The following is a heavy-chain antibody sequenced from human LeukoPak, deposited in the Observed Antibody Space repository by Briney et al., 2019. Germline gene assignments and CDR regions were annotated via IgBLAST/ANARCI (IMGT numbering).Heavy chain of an antibody. CDR2: ISYDGSNK. CDR1: GFTFSSYA. CDR3: ARGYNNEWSHFDC. V-gene: IGHV3-30-3*01. J-gene: IGHJ4*02. D-gene: IGHD1-20*01. Sequence: GGSLRLSCAASGFTFSSYAMHWVRQAPGKGLEWVAVISYDGSNKYYADSVKGRFTISRDNSKNTLYLQMNSLRAEDTAVYYCARGYNNEWSHFDCWGQGTLVTVSS.